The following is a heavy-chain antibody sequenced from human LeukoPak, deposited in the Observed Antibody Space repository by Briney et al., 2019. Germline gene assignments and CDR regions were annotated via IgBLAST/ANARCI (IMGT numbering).Heavy chain of an antibody. J-gene: IGHJ4*02. D-gene: IGHD3-16*01. CDR1: GFTFSSYG. CDR3: AKDSLGGLKWFTHYFDY. V-gene: IGHV3-30*18. CDR2: ISYDGSNK. Sequence: GGPLRLSCAASGFTFSSYGMHWVRQAPGKGLEWVAVISYDGSNKYYADSVKGRFTISRDNSKNTLYLQMNSLRAEGTAVYYCAKDSLGGLKWFTHYFDYWGQGTLVTVSS.